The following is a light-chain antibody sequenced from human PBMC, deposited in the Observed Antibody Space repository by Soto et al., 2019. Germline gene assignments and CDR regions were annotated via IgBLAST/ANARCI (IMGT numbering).Light chain of an antibody. Sequence: DLQMTQSPSYVSASVGDRVTITCRASQVIGSWLAWYQQKPGKAPKLLIYAASRLHSGVPSSFSGSGSGTDFTLTISSLQPEDSATYYCQQANSFPRTFGQGTKVEIK. CDR1: QVIGSW. CDR2: AAS. J-gene: IGKJ1*01. V-gene: IGKV1-12*01. CDR3: QQANSFPRT.